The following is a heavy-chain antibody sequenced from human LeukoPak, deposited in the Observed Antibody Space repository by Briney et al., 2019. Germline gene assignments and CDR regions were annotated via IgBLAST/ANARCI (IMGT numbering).Heavy chain of an antibody. CDR3: ARDRAYKPDY. CDR1: GYTFTGYY. CDR2: INPNSGGT. J-gene: IGHJ4*02. V-gene: IGHV1-2*06. Sequence: ASVEVSCKASGYTFTGYYMHWVRQAPGQGLEWMVRINPNSGGTNYAQKFQGRVTMTRDTSISTAYMELSRLRSDDTAVYYCARDRAYKPDYWGQGTLVTVSS. D-gene: IGHD1-14*01.